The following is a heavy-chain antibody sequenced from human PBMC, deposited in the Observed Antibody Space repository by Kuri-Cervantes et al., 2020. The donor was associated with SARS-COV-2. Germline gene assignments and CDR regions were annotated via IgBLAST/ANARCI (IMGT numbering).Heavy chain of an antibody. CDR1: GFTFSSYA. CDR2: ISYDGSNK. V-gene: IGHV3-30-3*01. Sequence: GESLKISCAASGFTFSSYAMHWVRQAPGKGLEWVAVISYDGSNKYYADSVKGRFTIPRDNSKNTLYLQMNSLRAEDTAVYYCARDGGATAGTYYYYGMDVWGQGTTVTVSS. D-gene: IGHD6-13*01. CDR3: ARDGGATAGTYYYYGMDV. J-gene: IGHJ6*02.